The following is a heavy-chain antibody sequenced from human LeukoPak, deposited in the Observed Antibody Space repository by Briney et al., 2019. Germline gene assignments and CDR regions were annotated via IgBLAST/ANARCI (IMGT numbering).Heavy chain of an antibody. CDR2: IKQDGSEK. J-gene: IGHJ4*02. D-gene: IGHD3-9*01. CDR3: AGGTGFIIKD. V-gene: IGHV3-7*03. CDR1: GFTFSLYW. Sequence: GGSLRLSCAASGFTFSLYWMNWVRRAPGKGLEWVANIKQDGSEKNYVDSVKGRFTIYRDNAKNSLYLQMNNLRVEDTAMYYCAGGTGFIIKDWGQGTLVTVSS.